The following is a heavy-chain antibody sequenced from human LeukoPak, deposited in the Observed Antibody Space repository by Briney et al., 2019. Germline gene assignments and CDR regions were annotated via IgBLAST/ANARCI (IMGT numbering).Heavy chain of an antibody. Sequence: PGGSLRLSCAASGFTFSSYSMNWVRQAPGKGLEWVGRIKSKTDGGTTDYAAPVKGRFTISRDDSKNTLYLQMNSLKIEDTAVYYCTTEVRYYQYYYYMDVWGKGTTVTVSS. J-gene: IGHJ6*03. CDR1: GFTFSSYS. CDR3: TTEVRYYQYYYYMDV. V-gene: IGHV3-15*01. CDR2: IKSKTDGGTT. D-gene: IGHD1-26*01.